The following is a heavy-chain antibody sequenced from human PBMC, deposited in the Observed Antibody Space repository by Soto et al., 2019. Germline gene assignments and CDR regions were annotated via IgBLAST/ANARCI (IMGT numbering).Heavy chain of an antibody. J-gene: IGHJ4*02. D-gene: IGHD5-18*01. CDR1: GFTFSSYG. CDR3: ARDSVDTAMVDYFDY. CDR2: IWYDGSNK. Sequence: GGSLRLSCAASGFTFSSYGMHWVRQAPGKGLERVAVIWYDGSNKYYADSVKGRFTISRDNSKNTLYLQMNSLRAEDTAVYYCARDSVDTAMVDYFDYWGQGTLVTVSS. V-gene: IGHV3-33*01.